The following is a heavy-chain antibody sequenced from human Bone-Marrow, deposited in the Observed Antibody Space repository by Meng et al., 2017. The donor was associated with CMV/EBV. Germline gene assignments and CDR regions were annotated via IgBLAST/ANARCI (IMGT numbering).Heavy chain of an antibody. J-gene: IGHJ4*02. D-gene: IGHD2-2*01. CDR3: ARASRSRYCSSTSCLGGYFDY. CDR1: GGSISSSSYY. V-gene: IGHV4-39*07. CDR2: IYYSGST. Sequence: SETLSLTCTVSGGSISSSSYYWGWIRQPPEKGLEWIGSIYYSGSTYYNPSLKSRVTISVDTSKNQFSLKLSSVTAADTAVYYCARASRSRYCSSTSCLGGYFDYWGQGTLVTVSS.